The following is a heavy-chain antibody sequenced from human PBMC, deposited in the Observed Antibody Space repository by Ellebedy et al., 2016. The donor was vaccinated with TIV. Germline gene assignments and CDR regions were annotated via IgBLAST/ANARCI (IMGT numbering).Heavy chain of an antibody. CDR1: GYTFTGYY. Sequence: AASVKVSCKASGYTFTGYYMHWARQAPGQGLEWMGIINPSGGSTSYAQKFQGRVTMTRDTSTSTVYMELSSLRSEDTAVYYCARDKYCSGGSCYYFDYWGQGTLVTVSS. J-gene: IGHJ4*02. CDR3: ARDKYCSGGSCYYFDY. CDR2: INPSGGST. D-gene: IGHD2-15*01. V-gene: IGHV1-46*01.